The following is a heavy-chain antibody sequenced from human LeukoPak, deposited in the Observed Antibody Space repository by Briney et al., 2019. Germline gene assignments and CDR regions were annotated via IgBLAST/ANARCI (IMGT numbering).Heavy chain of an antibody. CDR3: ARLPPESGSSTFDY. CDR1: GYTFTSYW. CDR2: IYPGDSDT. Sequence: GESLKISCKGSGYTFTSYWIAWVRQMPGKGLEWMGIIYPGDSDTRYSPSFEGQVTISADKSISTAYLQWSSLKASDTAMYYCARLPPESGSSTFDYWGQGILVTVSS. J-gene: IGHJ4*02. D-gene: IGHD6-6*01. V-gene: IGHV5-51*01.